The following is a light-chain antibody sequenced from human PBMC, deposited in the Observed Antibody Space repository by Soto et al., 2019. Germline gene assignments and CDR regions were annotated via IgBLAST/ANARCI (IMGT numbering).Light chain of an antibody. Sequence: LTQPASVSGSPGQSITISCTGTSSDVGGYNYVSWYQQHPGKAPKLMIYDVSNRPSGVSNRSSGSKSGNTASLTISGLQAEDEADYYCSSYTSSSTAPYVFGTGTKVTVL. CDR2: DVS. J-gene: IGLJ1*01. CDR3: SSYTSSSTAPYV. CDR1: SSDVGGYNY. V-gene: IGLV2-14*01.